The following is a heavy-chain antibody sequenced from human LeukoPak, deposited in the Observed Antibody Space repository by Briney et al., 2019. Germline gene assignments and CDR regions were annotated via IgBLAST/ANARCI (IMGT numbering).Heavy chain of an antibody. CDR3: ATEIAVAGTGNWFDP. CDR1: GFTVSSNY. J-gene: IGHJ5*02. D-gene: IGHD6-19*01. CDR2: IYSGGST. V-gene: IGHV3-53*01. Sequence: PGGSLRLSCAASGFTVSSNYMSWVRQPPGKGLEWVSVIYSGGSTYYADSVKGRFTISRDNSKNTLYLQMNSLRAEDTAVYYCATEIAVAGTGNWFDPWGQGTLVTVSS.